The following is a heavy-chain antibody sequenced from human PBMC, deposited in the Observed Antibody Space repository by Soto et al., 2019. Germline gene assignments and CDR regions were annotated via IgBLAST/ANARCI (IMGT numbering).Heavy chain of an antibody. CDR1: GYTFTRYT. CDR3: ARGIATGQLYH. Sequence: QVQLVQSGAEVKKPGASVKISCKASGYTFTRYTMNWVRQAPGQRLAWMGWINPDNGNTKSSQKFQDRVIITRDTSARSAYVDLSSLRSEETAVYYCARGIATGQLYHWGQGTLVTVSS. J-gene: IGHJ5*02. D-gene: IGHD2-2*01. V-gene: IGHV1-3*01. CDR2: INPDNGNT.